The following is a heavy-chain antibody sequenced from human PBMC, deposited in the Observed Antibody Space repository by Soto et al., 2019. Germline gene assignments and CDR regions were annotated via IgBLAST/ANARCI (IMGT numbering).Heavy chain of an antibody. CDR1: GFTFTNAW. V-gene: IGHV3-15*01. Sequence: GGSLRLSCATSGFTFTNAWMSWVRQAPGKGLEWVGRLNRKTAGETTNYAAPVKGRFTISRDDSKDTLYLEMNSLKAEDTAVYHCARESGDWPLNWFDPWGQGTLVTVS. J-gene: IGHJ5*02. CDR2: LNRKTAGETT. D-gene: IGHD2-21*02. CDR3: ARESGDWPLNWFDP.